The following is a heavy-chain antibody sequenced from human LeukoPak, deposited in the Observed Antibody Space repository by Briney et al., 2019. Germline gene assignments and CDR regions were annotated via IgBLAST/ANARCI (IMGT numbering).Heavy chain of an antibody. J-gene: IGHJ6*03. CDR3: ARAFGGFRYYYYYYMDV. V-gene: IGHV3-74*01. D-gene: IGHD3-16*01. Sequence: GGSLRLSCAASGFTFSSYWMHWGRQARGKGVVWVSRINSDRSSTSYASSVQGRFTISRDNAKNTLYLQMNSLRAEDTAVYYCARAFGGFRYYYYYYMDVWGKGTTVTVSS. CDR2: INSDRSST. CDR1: GFTFSSYW.